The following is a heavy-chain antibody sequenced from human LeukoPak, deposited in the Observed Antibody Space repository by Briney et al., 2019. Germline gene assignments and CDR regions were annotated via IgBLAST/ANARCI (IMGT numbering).Heavy chain of an antibody. CDR2: FDPEDGET. CDR1: GYTLTELS. CDR3: ATLLWNPSPLDYYMDV. J-gene: IGHJ6*03. V-gene: IGHV1-24*01. D-gene: IGHD1-1*01. Sequence: ASVKVSCKVSGYTLTELSMHWVRQAPGKGLERMGGFDPEDGETIYAQKFQGRVTMTEDTSTDTAYMELSSLRSEDTAVYYCATLLWNPSPLDYYMDVWGKGTTVTVSS.